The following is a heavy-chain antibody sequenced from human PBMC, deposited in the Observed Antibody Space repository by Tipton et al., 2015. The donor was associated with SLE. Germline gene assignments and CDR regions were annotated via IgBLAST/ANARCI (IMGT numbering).Heavy chain of an antibody. V-gene: IGHV4-31*03. CDR3: ARVQDSYGYGDNYYFMDV. CDR1: GGSIRSGGYS. Sequence: TLSLTCSVSGGSIRSGGYSWGWIRQHPGKGLEWIGYIYESGSTHYNPSLKSRVFISADTSKSQFSLILSSVTAADTAVYYCARVQDSYGYGDNYYFMDVWGKGSAVTVS. D-gene: IGHD5-18*01. CDR2: IYESGST. J-gene: IGHJ6*03.